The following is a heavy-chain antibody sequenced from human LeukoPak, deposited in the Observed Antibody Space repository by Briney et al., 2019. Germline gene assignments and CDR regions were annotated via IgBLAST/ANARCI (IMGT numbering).Heavy chain of an antibody. V-gene: IGHV1-69*13. J-gene: IGHJ3*02. D-gene: IGHD3-10*01. CDR1: GYTFTSYD. CDR3: ARDSRHRPPYYYGSGSLGAFDI. CDR2: IIPIFGTA. Sequence: AAVKVSCKTSGYTFTSYDINWVRQAPGQGLEWMGGIIPIFGTANYAQKFQGRVTITADESTSTAYMELSSLRSEDTAVYYCARDSRHRPPYYYGSGSLGAFDIWGQGTMVTVSS.